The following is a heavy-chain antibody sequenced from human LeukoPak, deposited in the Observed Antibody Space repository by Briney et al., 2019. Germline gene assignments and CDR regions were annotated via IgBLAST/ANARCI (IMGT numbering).Heavy chain of an antibody. J-gene: IGHJ5*02. CDR2: ISGSGGST. CDR1: GFTFSNYA. D-gene: IGHD1-1*01. Sequence: GGSLRLSCAASGFTFSNYAMSWVRQAPGKGLEWVSAISGSGGSTYYADSVKGRFTISRDNSKNTLYLQMNSLRAEDTAVYYCASARYNWNDDFNWFDPWGQGTLVTVSS. V-gene: IGHV3-23*01. CDR3: ASARYNWNDDFNWFDP.